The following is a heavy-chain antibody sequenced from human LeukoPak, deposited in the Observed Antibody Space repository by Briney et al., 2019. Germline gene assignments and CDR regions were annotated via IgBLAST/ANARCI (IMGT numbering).Heavy chain of an antibody. CDR3: ATYSSSNGREFQY. CDR1: GFTFSSYA. D-gene: IGHD2-2*01. V-gene: IGHV3-21*01. J-gene: IGHJ1*01. Sequence: GGSLRLSCAASGFTFSSYAMSWVRQAPGKGLEWVSSISSSSSYIYYADSVKGRFTISRDNAKNSLYLQMNSLRAKDTAVYYCATYSSSNGREFQYWGQGTLVTVSS. CDR2: ISSSSSYI.